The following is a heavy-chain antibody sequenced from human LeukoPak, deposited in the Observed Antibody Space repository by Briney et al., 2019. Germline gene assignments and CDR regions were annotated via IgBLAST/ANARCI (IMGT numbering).Heavy chain of an antibody. CDR1: LGSLSRNSYC. CDR2: LFYSASI. D-gene: IGHD2-15*01. V-gene: IGHV4-61*01. Sequence: PSATLSLTPTHSLGSLSRNSYCSNSTRQPPGKGMDWIGYLFYSASINYNPSLESRDAMSVDTSNNQFSLKLSSVTAAGTAVYYCARAALNGSRGSCYFYFDSWGQGTLVTVSS. CDR3: ARAALNGSRGSCYFYFDS. J-gene: IGHJ4*02.